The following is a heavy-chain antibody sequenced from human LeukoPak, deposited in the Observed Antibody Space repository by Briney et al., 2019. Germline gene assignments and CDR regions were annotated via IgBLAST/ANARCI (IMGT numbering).Heavy chain of an antibody. Sequence: PGGSLRLSCAASGFTFSSYGMHWVRQAPGKGLEWVAVISYDGSNEYYADSVKGRFTIPRDNSKNTLYLQMNSLRAEDTAVYYCAKGYSGYDQSLDYWGQGTLVTVSS. CDR3: AKGYSGYDQSLDY. CDR1: GFTFSSYG. D-gene: IGHD5-12*01. V-gene: IGHV3-30*18. CDR2: ISYDGSNE. J-gene: IGHJ4*02.